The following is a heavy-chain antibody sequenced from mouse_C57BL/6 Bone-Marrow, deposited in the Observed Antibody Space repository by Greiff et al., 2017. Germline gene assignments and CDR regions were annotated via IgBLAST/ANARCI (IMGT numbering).Heavy chain of an antibody. CDR3: TSPRGITTRYFDV. V-gene: IGHV14-1*01. Sequence: VQLQQSGAGLVRPGASVKLSCTASGFNINDYCMHWVKQRPDHGLAWIGSFHPEDGDTVYAPKFPGRATMTADTYSNTASLQLSSLTAEDTAVYDCTSPRGITTRYFDVWGRG. J-gene: IGHJ1*03. CDR2: FHPEDGDT. D-gene: IGHD1-1*01. CDR1: GFNINDYC.